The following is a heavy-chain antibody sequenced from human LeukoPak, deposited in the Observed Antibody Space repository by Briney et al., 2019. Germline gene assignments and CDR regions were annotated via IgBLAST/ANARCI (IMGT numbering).Heavy chain of an antibody. Sequence: GESLKISCKGSGYNFTNYWIGWVRQMPGKSLEWVGMIYPDDSDTRYSPSFQGQVTISADKSINTACLQWGSLKASDTAMYYCARQGSYSSSWYNIDYWGQGTPVTVSS. J-gene: IGHJ4*02. CDR1: GYNFTNYW. D-gene: IGHD6-13*01. CDR2: IYPDDSDT. CDR3: ARQGSYSSSWYNIDY. V-gene: IGHV5-51*01.